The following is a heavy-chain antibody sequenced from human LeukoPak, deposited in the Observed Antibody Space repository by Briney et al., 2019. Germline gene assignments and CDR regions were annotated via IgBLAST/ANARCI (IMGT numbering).Heavy chain of an antibody. CDR3: ARGGGDGNFDY. CDR1: GFTLDDYG. D-gene: IGHD3-10*01. Sequence: GGSLRLSCAASGFTLDDYGMSWVCQAPGKGLEWVSGINWNGGSTGYADSVKGRFTVSRDNAKNSLYLQMNSLRAEDTALYYCARGGGDGNFDYWGQGTLVTVSS. J-gene: IGHJ4*02. V-gene: IGHV3-20*04. CDR2: INWNGGST.